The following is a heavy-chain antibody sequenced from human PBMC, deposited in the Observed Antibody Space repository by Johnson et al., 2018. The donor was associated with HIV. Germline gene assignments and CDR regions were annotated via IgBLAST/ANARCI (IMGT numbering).Heavy chain of an antibody. Sequence: VQLVESGGGVVQPGRSLRLSCAASGFTFSSYGMHWVRQAPGKGLEWVAVISYDGSNKYYADSVKGRFTISRDNSKNTLYLQMNSLRAEDTVVYYCARGEDGVDAFDIWGQGTMVTVSS. CDR3: ARGEDGVDAFDI. V-gene: IGHV3-30*03. J-gene: IGHJ3*02. CDR2: ISYDGSNK. D-gene: IGHD4-17*01. CDR1: GFTFSSYG.